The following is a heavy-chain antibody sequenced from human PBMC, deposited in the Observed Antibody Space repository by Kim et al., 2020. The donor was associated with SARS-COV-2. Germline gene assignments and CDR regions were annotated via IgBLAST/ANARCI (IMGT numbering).Heavy chain of an antibody. CDR3: ARSTIGYCSSTSCYGWFDP. J-gene: IGHJ5*02. D-gene: IGHD2-2*01. CDR2: IYPGDSDT. Sequence: GASLKISCKGSGYSFTSYWIGWVRQMPGKGLEWMGIIYPGDSDTRYSPSFQGQVTISADKSISTAYLQWSSLKASDTAMYYCARSTIGYCSSTSCYGWFDPWGQGAPLTVSS. V-gene: IGHV5-51*01. CDR1: GYSFTSYW.